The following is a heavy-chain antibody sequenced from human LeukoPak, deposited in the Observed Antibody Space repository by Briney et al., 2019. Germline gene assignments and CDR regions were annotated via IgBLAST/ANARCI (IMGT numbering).Heavy chain of an antibody. CDR2: ISSSSSYI. CDR1: GFTFSSYS. CDR3: ARDRFSLYYYDSSGYYRGYFQH. D-gene: IGHD3-22*01. Sequence: GGSLRLSCAASGFTFSSYSMNWVRQAPGKGLEWVSSISSSSSYIYYADSVKGRFTIPRDNAKNSLYLQMNSLRAEDTAVYYCARDRFSLYYYDSSGYYRGYFQHWGQGTLVTVSS. J-gene: IGHJ1*01. V-gene: IGHV3-21*01.